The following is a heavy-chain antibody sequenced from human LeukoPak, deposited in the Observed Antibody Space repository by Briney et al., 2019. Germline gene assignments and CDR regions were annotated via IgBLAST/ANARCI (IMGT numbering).Heavy chain of an antibody. Sequence: SETLSLTCTVSGGSISSYYWSWIRQPPGKGLEWIGYIYYSGSTNYNPSLKSRVTISVDTSKNQFSLKLSSVTAADTAVYYCARVSWSPGTSYYYMDVWGKGTTVTVSS. CDR3: ARVSWSPGTSYYYMDV. J-gene: IGHJ6*03. CDR1: GGSISSYY. D-gene: IGHD1-1*01. CDR2: IYYSGST. V-gene: IGHV4-59*01.